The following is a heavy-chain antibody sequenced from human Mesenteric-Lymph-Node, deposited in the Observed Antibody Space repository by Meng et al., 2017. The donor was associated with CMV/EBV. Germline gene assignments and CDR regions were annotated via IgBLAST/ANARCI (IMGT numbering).Heavy chain of an antibody. J-gene: IGHJ3*02. CDR3: AVAPPEAGGYYFRLDNAFDI. D-gene: IGHD3-22*01. CDR2: IIPILGIA. Sequence: SSTISWVRQDPGQGREWMGRIIPILGIANYAQKFQGRVTITADKSTSTAYMELSSLRSEDTAVYYCAVAPPEAGGYYFRLDNAFDIWGQGTMVTVSS. CDR1: SST. V-gene: IGHV1-69*02.